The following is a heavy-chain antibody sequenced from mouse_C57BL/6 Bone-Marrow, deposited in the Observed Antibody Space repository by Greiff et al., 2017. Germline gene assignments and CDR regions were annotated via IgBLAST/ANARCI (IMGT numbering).Heavy chain of an antibody. J-gene: IGHJ1*03. Sequence: VQLQQSGAELVKPGASVKLSCTASGFNIKDYYMHWVKQRTEQGLEWIGRIDPEDGETKYAPKFQGKATITADTSSNTAYLQLSSLISEDTAVYYCAPITTVRSGDWYFDVWGTGTTVTVSS. CDR2: IDPEDGET. V-gene: IGHV14-2*01. CDR1: GFNIKDYY. D-gene: IGHD1-1*01. CDR3: APITTVRSGDWYFDV.